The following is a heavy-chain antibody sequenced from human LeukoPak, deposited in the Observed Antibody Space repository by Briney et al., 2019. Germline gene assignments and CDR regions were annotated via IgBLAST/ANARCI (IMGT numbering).Heavy chain of an antibody. CDR2: IIPILGIA. Sequence: ASVKVSCKASGGTFSSYAISWVRQAPGQGLECMGRIIPILGIANYAQKFQGRVTITADKSTSTAYMELSSLRSEDTAVYYCASYDSSGYSTTTYYFDYWGQGTLVTVSS. V-gene: IGHV1-69*04. D-gene: IGHD3-22*01. CDR3: ASYDSSGYSTTTYYFDY. CDR1: GGTFSSYA. J-gene: IGHJ4*02.